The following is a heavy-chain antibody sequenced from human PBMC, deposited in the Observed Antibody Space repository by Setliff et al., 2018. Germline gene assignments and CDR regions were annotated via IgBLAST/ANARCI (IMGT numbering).Heavy chain of an antibody. D-gene: IGHD1-26*01. V-gene: IGHV1-69*10. J-gene: IGHJ4*02. Sequence: SVKVSCKASGDPFNAYGVSWVRQAPGQGLEWMGAIIPVLGMTDYAQKFQGRLTITADQSTTTVYMELSSLRSEDTAAYYCARSIVGATGGYFDYWGQGSLVTVSS. CDR2: IIPVLGMT. CDR1: GDPFNAYG. CDR3: ARSIVGATGGYFDY.